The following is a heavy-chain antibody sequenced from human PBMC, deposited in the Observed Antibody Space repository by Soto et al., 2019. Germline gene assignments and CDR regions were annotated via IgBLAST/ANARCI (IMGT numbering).Heavy chain of an antibody. CDR3: ATFQGGGYDLGYLDAFDI. Sequence: ASVKVSCKVSGYTLTELSMHWVRQAPGKGLEWMGGFDPEDGETIYAQKFQGRVTMTEDTSTDTAYMELSSLRSEDTAVYYCATFQGGGYDLGYLDAFDIWGQGAMVTVSS. D-gene: IGHD5-12*01. CDR2: FDPEDGET. J-gene: IGHJ3*02. CDR1: GYTLTELS. V-gene: IGHV1-24*01.